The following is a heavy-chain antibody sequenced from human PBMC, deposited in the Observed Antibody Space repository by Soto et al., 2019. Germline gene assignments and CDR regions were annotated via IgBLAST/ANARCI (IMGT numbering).Heavy chain of an antibody. CDR3: ASGSSGWYYFDY. J-gene: IGHJ4*02. CDR2: IYYSGST. CDR1: GGSISSGDYY. D-gene: IGHD6-19*01. Sequence: PSETLSLTCTVSGGSISSGDYYWGWIRQPPGKGLEWIGYIYYSGSTYYNPSLKSRVTLSVDTSKNQFSLKLSSVTAADTAVYYCASGSSGWYYFDYWGQGTLVTVSS. V-gene: IGHV4-30-4*01.